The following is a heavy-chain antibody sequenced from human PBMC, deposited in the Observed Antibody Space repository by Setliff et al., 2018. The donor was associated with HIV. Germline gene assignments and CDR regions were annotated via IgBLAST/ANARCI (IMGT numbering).Heavy chain of an antibody. Sequence: SVKVSCKVSGAPFTRNSIDWVRQAPGQGLEWMGRIIPVFRASRYAQKFQGRVTITADESTNTAYMEVNNLTSEDTALYYCARDPSANGEAFDIWGQGTMVTVTS. CDR2: IIPVFRAS. V-gene: IGHV1-69*13. CDR3: ARDPSANGEAFDI. J-gene: IGHJ3*02. D-gene: IGHD2-8*01. CDR1: GAPFTRNS.